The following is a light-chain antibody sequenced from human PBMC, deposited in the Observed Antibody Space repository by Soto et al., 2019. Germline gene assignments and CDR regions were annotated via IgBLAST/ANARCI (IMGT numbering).Light chain of an antibody. CDR3: SSYAGSNNYV. CDR1: SSDVGGYNY. V-gene: IGLV2-8*01. J-gene: IGLJ1*01. CDR2: EVS. Sequence: QSVRTQPPSASGSPGQSVTISCTGTSSDVGGYNYVSWYQQHPGKAPKLMIFEVSKRPSGVPYRFSGSKSGDTASLTVSGLQAEDEADYYCSSYAGSNNYVFGAGTKVTVL.